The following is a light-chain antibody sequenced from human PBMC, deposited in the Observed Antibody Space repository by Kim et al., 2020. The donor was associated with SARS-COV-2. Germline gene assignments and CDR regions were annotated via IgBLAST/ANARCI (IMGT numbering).Light chain of an antibody. CDR1: LTFTSTY. J-gene: IGKJ1*01. Sequence: PGERATLSCRASLTFTSTYLAWYQQKPGQAPRLLIYDTSTRATGIPDRFSGSGSGTDFSLTISRLEPEDFAVYYCQQYGTSPGWTFGQGTKVDIK. V-gene: IGKV3-20*01. CDR3: QQYGTSPGWT. CDR2: DTS.